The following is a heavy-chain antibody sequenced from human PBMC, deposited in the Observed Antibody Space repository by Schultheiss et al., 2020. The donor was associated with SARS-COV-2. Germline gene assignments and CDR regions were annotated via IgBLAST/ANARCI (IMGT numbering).Heavy chain of an antibody. CDR2: ISSSGSTI. V-gene: IGHV3-48*04. CDR3: ARDLATTVWAVDI. Sequence: GESLKISCAASGFTFSSYGMHWVRQAPGKGLEWVSYISSSGSTIYYADSVKGRFTISRDNAKNSLYLQMNSLRAEDTAVYYCARDLATTVWAVDIWGQGTMVTVSS. D-gene: IGHD5-24*01. J-gene: IGHJ3*02. CDR1: GFTFSSYG.